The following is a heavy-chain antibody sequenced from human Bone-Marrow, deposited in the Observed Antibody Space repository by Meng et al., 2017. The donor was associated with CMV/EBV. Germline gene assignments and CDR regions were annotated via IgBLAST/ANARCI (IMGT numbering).Heavy chain of an antibody. J-gene: IGHJ5*02. CDR1: GFSFSSYG. Sequence: GESLKISCAASGFSFSSYGMHWVRQAPGKGLECVSFIRYDGSDKYYADSVKGRFTISRDNSKNTLYLQMNSLRAEDTAFYYCAKDTSPYCSGGTCYPGWFDPWGQGTLVTVSS. CDR3: AKDTSPYCSGGTCYPGWFDP. CDR2: IRYDGSDK. D-gene: IGHD2-15*01. V-gene: IGHV3-30*02.